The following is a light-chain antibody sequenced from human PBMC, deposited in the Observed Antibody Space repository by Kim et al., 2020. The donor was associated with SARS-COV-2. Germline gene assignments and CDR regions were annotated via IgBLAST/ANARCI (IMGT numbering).Light chain of an antibody. J-gene: IGKJ5*01. Sequence: IVLTQSPATLSLSPGERGTLSCRASQSISRYLAWCQQKPGQAPRLLIYDVYKRATGIPARFSGSGSGTDLTLSISSLEPEDVAVYYCQQRKLPITFGQGTRLEIK. V-gene: IGKV3-11*01. CDR2: DVY. CDR3: QQRKLPIT. CDR1: QSISRY.